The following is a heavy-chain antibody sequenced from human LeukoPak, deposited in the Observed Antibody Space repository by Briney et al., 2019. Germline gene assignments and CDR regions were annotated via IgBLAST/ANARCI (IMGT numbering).Heavy chain of an antibody. D-gene: IGHD3-9*01. CDR3: ARDLTGAPPGY. Sequence: VASVKVSCKASGYTFTVYYIYWVRQTPGQGLEWMGWINPNSGGTNYAQTFKGRVTMTRDTSISTAYMELSRLRADDTAVYYCARDLTGAPPGYWGQGTLVTVSS. J-gene: IGHJ4*02. V-gene: IGHV1-2*02. CDR2: INPNSGGT. CDR1: GYTFTVYY.